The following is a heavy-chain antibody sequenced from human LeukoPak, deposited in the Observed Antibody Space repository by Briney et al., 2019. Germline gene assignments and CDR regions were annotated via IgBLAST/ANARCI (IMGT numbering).Heavy chain of an antibody. CDR3: ARGSREWLLSTFDY. Sequence: ASVKVSCKASGYTFTGYYMHWVRQAPGQGLEWMGRINPNSGGTNYAQKFQGRVTMTRDTSTSTAYMELSRLRSDDTAVYYCARGSREWLLSTFDYWGQGTLVTVSS. D-gene: IGHD3-3*01. CDR1: GYTFTGYY. CDR2: INPNSGGT. V-gene: IGHV1-2*06. J-gene: IGHJ4*02.